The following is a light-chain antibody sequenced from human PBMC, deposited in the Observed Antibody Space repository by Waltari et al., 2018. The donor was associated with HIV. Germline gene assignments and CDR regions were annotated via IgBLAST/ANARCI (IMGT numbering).Light chain of an antibody. CDR1: XNXXYSPNNKNN. Sequence: DIVMTQSPDXLAXSLGERATIXXXSXXNXXYSPNNKNNLAWFQQKPGQPPKLLIYWASIRVSGVPDRFTGSGSGTDFTLTISSLQAEDGAVYYCQQYAXTPWTFGRGTXVEXK. CDR2: WAS. J-gene: IGKJ1*01. V-gene: IGKV4-1*01. CDR3: QQYAXTPWT.